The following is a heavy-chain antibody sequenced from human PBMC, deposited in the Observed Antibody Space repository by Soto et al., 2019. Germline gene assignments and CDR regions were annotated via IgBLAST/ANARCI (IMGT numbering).Heavy chain of an antibody. CDR2: MNPNSANT. V-gene: IGHV1-8*01. J-gene: IGHJ4*02. D-gene: IGHD1-26*01. CDR1: GYTFSNYD. Sequence: QVQLVQSGAEVKKPGASVKVSCKASGYTFSNYDISWVRQATGQGLEWMGWMNPNSANTGYAQKFQGRVTMTRDTSITTAYMELSSLISEDTAVYYCARAIRDQLLSDNWGQGTPVTVSS. CDR3: ARAIRDQLLSDN.